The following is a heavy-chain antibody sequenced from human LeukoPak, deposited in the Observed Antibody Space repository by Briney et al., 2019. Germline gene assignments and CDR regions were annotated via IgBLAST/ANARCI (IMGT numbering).Heavy chain of an antibody. V-gene: IGHV3-74*01. CDR2: INSDGSST. Sequence: GGSLRLSCLASGFTFSSYWMHWVRQAPGKGLVWVSRINSDGSSTNYADSVKGRFTISRDNAKNTLYLQVNSLRAEDTAVYYCARGHSSSWAFIDYWGQGTVVTVFS. CDR3: ARGHSSSWAFIDY. CDR1: GFTFSSYW. J-gene: IGHJ4*02. D-gene: IGHD6-13*01.